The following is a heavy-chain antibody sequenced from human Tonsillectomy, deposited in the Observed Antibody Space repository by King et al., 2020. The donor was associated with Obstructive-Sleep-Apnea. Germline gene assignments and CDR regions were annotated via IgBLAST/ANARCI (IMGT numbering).Heavy chain of an antibody. CDR2: ISFDGSDK. V-gene: IGHV3-30*19. CDR3: MRGQNQRFLEWFYSAGEDY. Sequence: VQLVESGGGVVQPGRSLRLSCAASGFTFSSYGMHWVRQAPGKGLEWVALISFDGSDKYYADSVMGRFTISRDNSKNTLYLEMNSLRAEDTAVYYCMRGQNQRFLEWFYSAGEDYWGQGTLVTVSS. D-gene: IGHD3-3*01. J-gene: IGHJ4*02. CDR1: GFTFSSYG.